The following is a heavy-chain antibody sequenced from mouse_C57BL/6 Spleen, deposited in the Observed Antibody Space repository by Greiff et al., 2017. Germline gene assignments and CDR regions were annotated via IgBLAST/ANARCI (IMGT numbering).Heavy chain of an antibody. CDR2: IYPGNSDT. J-gene: IGHJ4*01. Sequence: EVQLQQSGTVLARPGASVKMSCKTSGYTFTSYWMHWVKQRPGQGLEWIGAIYPGNSDTSYNQKFQGKAKLTAVTSASTAYMELSSLTNEDSAVYYCRGAAQTLYYYAMDYWGQGTSVTVSS. D-gene: IGHD3-2*02. CDR1: GYTFTSYW. CDR3: RGAAQTLYYYAMDY. V-gene: IGHV1-5*01.